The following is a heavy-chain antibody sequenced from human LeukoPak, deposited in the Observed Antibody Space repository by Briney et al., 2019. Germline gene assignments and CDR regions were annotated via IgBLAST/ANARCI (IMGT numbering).Heavy chain of an antibody. CDR2: IYYSGST. CDR3: ATSHSGSYSYYYGMDV. D-gene: IGHD3-10*01. J-gene: IGHJ6*02. Sequence: SETLSLTCTVSGGSISSYYWSWVRQPPGKGLEWIGYIYYSGSTNYNPSLKSRVTISVDTSKNQLSLKLSSVTAADTAVYYCATSHSGSYSYYYGMDVWGQGTTVTVSS. CDR1: GGSISSYY. V-gene: IGHV4-59*08.